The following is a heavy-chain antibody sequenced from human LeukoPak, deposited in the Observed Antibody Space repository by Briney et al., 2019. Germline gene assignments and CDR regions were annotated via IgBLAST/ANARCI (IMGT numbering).Heavy chain of an antibody. V-gene: IGHV3-7*04. CDR1: GFTFSSYA. CDR2: IREDGNVK. J-gene: IGHJ4*02. CDR3: ARDSPEGSSWRSEPSFDY. Sequence: PGGSLRLSCAASGFTFSSYAMTWVRQAPGRGLEWVANIREDGNVKYYVGSVKGRFTISRDNAKNSLYLQMNSLRADDTAVYYCARDSPEGSSWRSEPSFDYWGQGTLVTVSS. D-gene: IGHD6-13*01.